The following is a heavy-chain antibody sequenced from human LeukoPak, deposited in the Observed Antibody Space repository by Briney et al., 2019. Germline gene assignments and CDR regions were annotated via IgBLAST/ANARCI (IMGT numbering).Heavy chain of an antibody. CDR3: AREVPIVRGLRWDY. V-gene: IGHV4-59*01. J-gene: IGHJ4*02. CDR2: IYYSGST. Sequence: NASETLSLTCTVSGDSISSYYWNWVRQPPGKGLEWIGYIYYSGSTNCNPPLKSRVTISIDTSKNQFSLKLRSVTAADTAVYYCAREVPIVRGLRWDYWGQGTLVTVSS. D-gene: IGHD3-10*01. CDR1: GDSISSYY.